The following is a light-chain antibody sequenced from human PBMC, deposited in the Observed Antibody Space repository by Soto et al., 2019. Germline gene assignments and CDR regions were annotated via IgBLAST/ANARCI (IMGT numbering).Light chain of an antibody. CDR3: QQRSSLPPLT. J-gene: IGKJ4*01. CDR1: QSVSVF. CDR2: DAS. Sequence: EIVLTQSPATLSLSPGERATLSCRASQSVSVFLAWYQQKPGQAPRLLIYDASNRATGIPARFSGSGSGTDFTLTISSLEPEDFAVYYCQQRSSLPPLTFGGGTKVVIK. V-gene: IGKV3-11*01.